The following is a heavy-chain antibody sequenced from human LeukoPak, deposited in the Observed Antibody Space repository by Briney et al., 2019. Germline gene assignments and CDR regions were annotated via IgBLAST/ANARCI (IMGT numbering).Heavy chain of an antibody. CDR2: IIPIFGTA. CDR3: ARTAKPYYYYYGMDV. V-gene: IGHV1-69*13. Sequence: AASVKVSCKASGYTFTSYAMHWVRQAPGQGLEWMGGIIPIFGTANYAQKFQGRVTITADESTSTAYMELSSLRSEDTAVYYCARTAKPYYYYYGMDVWGQGTTVTVSS. CDR1: GYTFTSYA. J-gene: IGHJ6*02.